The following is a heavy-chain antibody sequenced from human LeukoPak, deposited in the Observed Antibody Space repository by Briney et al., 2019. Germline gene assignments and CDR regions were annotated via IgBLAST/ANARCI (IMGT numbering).Heavy chain of an antibody. J-gene: IGHJ6*02. D-gene: IGHD6-13*01. Sequence: SVKVSCKASGYTFTSYGISWVRQAPGQGLEWMGWISAYNGNTNYARKLQGRVTMTTDASTSTAYMELRSLRSDDTAVYYCARYPNSSWYYYMGSHYYYYGMDVWGQGTTVTVSS. CDR3: ARYPNSSWYYYMGSHYYYYGMDV. CDR1: GYTFTSYG. V-gene: IGHV1-18*01. CDR2: ISAYNGNT.